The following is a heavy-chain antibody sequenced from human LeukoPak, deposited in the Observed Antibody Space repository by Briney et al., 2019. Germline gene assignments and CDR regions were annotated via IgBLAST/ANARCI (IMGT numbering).Heavy chain of an antibody. Sequence: SQTLSLTCAISGDSVSSNSASWNWIRPSPSRGLEWLGRTYYRSKWYTDYAVSVKSRITINPDTYKNQFSLQLNSVSPEDTAMYWCAREGVAGDNWFDPWGQGTLVTVSS. D-gene: IGHD6-19*01. CDR2: TYYRSKWYT. CDR3: AREGVAGDNWFDP. V-gene: IGHV6-1*01. J-gene: IGHJ5*02. CDR1: GDSVSSNSAS.